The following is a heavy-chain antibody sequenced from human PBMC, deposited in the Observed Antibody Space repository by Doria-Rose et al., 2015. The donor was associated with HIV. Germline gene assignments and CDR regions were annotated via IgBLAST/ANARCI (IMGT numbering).Heavy chain of an antibody. V-gene: IGHV1-2*02. CDR1: GYTFTDYY. CDR2: TNPNSGGT. J-gene: IGHJ3*02. CDR3: ARSDFHHAFDI. Sequence: QVQLVQSGSEVQKPGASVKVSCKASGYTFTDYYIQWVRQAPGQGLEWMGWTNPNSGGTNYARKFQGRVTMTRDTSISTAYMELSSLRSDDTAVYHCARSDFHHAFDIWGQGTVVTVSS.